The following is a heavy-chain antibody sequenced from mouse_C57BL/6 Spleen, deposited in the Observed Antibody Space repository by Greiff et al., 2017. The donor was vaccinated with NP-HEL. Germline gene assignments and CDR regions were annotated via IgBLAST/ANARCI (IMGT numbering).Heavy chain of an antibody. CDR2: INPNYGTT. Sequence: LVEPGASVKISCKASGYSFTDYNMNWVKQSNGKSLEWIGVINPNYGTTSYNQKFKGKATLTVDQSSSTAYMQLNSLTSEDSAVYYCAREGGYYGSSQYYAMDYWGQGTSVTVSS. J-gene: IGHJ4*01. CDR1: GYSFTDYN. V-gene: IGHV1-39*01. CDR3: AREGGYYGSSQYYAMDY. D-gene: IGHD1-1*01.